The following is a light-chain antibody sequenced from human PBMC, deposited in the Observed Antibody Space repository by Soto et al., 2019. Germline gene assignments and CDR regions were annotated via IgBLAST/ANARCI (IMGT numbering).Light chain of an antibody. Sequence: IVLTQSPGTLSLSPGDRATLSCRASQRVSSRYLAWYQQKPGQAPSLLIFGASNRATDIPDRFSGSGSGTDFTLTISRLEPEDFAVYYCQHFGSTPGTFGPGTKVDFK. CDR2: GAS. CDR3: QHFGSTPGT. CDR1: QRVSSRY. V-gene: IGKV3-20*01. J-gene: IGKJ3*01.